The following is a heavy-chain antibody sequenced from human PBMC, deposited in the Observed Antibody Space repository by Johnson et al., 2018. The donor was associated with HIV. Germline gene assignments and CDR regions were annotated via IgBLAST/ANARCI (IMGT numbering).Heavy chain of an antibody. D-gene: IGHD3-22*01. CDR2: VHPNGSDE. CDR3: ARDGVYSSPHDAFDI. CDR1: QFTFSSYY. V-gene: IGHV3-7*03. J-gene: IGHJ3*02. Sequence: VQLVESGGGVVQPGRSLKLSCAASQFTFSSYYMNCVHQAPGNGLELVGQVHPNGSDEYYVDSLEGRFTISRDNTKNLLYLQLDNLRTADTAVYYCARDGVYSSPHDAFDIWGQGTMVTVSS.